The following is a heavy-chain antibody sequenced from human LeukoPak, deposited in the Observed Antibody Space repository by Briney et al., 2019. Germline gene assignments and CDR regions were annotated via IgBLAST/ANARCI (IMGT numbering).Heavy chain of an antibody. Sequence: PSETLSLTCTVSGGSISSYYWSWIRQPPGKGLKWIGYIYYSGSTNYNPSLKSRVTISVDTSKNQFSLKLSSVTAADTAVYYCARDPRQLNWFDPCGQGTLVTVSS. J-gene: IGHJ5*02. CDR1: GGSISSYY. CDR2: IYYSGST. D-gene: IGHD5-24*01. V-gene: IGHV4-59*01. CDR3: ARDPRQLNWFDP.